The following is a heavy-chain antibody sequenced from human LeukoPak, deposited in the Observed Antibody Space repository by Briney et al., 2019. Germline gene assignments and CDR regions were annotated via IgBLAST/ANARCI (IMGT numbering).Heavy chain of an antibody. CDR2: INSDGSTT. CDR3: ARGQYRSSWYYFDY. D-gene: IGHD6-13*01. J-gene: IGHJ4*02. CDR1: GFILSRYW. V-gene: IGHV3-74*01. Sequence: GGSLSLSCAASGFILSRYWMHCVRQAPGKGLVWVSRINSDGSTTNYAEYVKGRFTISRDNAKNTLYLQMNSLRAEDTAVYYCARGQYRSSWYYFDYWGQGTLVTVSS.